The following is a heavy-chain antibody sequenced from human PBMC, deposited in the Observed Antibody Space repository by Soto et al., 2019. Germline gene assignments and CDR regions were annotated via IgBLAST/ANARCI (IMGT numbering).Heavy chain of an antibody. J-gene: IGHJ4*02. V-gene: IGHV1-69*02. D-gene: IGHD4-17*01. Sequence: SVKVSCKASGGTFSSYTISWVRQAPGQGLEWMGRIIPILGIANYAQKFQGRVTIPADESTSTAYMELSSLSSEDTAVYYCARARAGVTTVPDYWGQGTLVTVSS. CDR3: ARARAGVTTVPDY. CDR1: GGTFSSYT. CDR2: IIPILGIA.